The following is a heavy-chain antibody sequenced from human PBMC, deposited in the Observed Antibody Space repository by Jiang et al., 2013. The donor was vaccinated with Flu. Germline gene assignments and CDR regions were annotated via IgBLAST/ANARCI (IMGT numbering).Heavy chain of an antibody. CDR3: ARERGSRSMDV. J-gene: IGHJ6*02. Sequence: ESGGDSVQPGGSLRLSCAASGFTFSSYWMTWVRQAPGKGLEWVANIKQDGSEKYYVDSVKGRFTISRDNAKNSLYLQMSSLRVEDTAVYYCARERGSRSMDVWGQGTTVTVSS. CDR1: GFTFSSYW. V-gene: IGHV3-7*01. CDR2: IKQDGSEK. D-gene: IGHD5/OR15-5a*01.